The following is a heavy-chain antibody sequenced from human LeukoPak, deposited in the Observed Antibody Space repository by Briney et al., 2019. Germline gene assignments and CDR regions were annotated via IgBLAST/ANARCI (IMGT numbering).Heavy chain of an antibody. D-gene: IGHD6-19*01. CDR1: GGSISSYY. V-gene: IGHV4-59*08. CDR3: ARAYSSGWEVEYFQQ. CDR2: IYYSGST. J-gene: IGHJ1*01. Sequence: PSETLSLTCTVSGGSISSYYWSWIRQPPGKGLEWIGYIYYSGSTNYNPSLKSRVTISVDTSKNQFSLKLSSVTAADTAVYYCARAYSSGWEVEYFQQWGQGTLVTVSS.